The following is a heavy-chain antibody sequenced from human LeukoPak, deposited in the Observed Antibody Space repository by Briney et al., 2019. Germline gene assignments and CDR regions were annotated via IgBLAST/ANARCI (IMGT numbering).Heavy chain of an antibody. CDR1: GFSLSTSGVG. Sequence: SGPTLVNPTQTLTLTYTFSGFSLSTSGVGVGWIRQPPGKALEWLALIYWNDDKRYSPSLKSRLTITKDTSKNQVVLTMTNMDPVDTATYYCAHRTGDSSGYGLYYFDYWGQGALVTVSS. J-gene: IGHJ4*02. CDR3: AHRTGDSSGYGLYYFDY. D-gene: IGHD3-22*01. V-gene: IGHV2-5*01. CDR2: IYWNDDK.